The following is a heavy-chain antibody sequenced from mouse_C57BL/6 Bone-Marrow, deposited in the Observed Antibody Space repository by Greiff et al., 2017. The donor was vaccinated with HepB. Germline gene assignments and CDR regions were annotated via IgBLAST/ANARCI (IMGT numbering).Heavy chain of an antibody. CDR1: GYTFTSYW. V-gene: IGHV1-61*01. J-gene: IGHJ2*01. Sequence: QVQLQQPGAELVRPGSSVKLSCKASGYTFTSYWMDWVKQRPGQGLEWIGNIYPSDSETHYNQKFKDKATLTADKSSSTAYMQLSSLTSEDSAVYYCASQLTGSFFDYWGQGTTLTVSS. D-gene: IGHD4-1*01. CDR3: ASQLTGSFFDY. CDR2: IYPSDSET.